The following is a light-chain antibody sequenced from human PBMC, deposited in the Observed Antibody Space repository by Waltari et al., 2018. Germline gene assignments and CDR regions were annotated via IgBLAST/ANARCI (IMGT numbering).Light chain of an antibody. CDR1: QSLTKRY. CDR3: QQYGSSVLYT. V-gene: IGKV3-20*01. Sequence: VLTQSPGTLSLSPGERATLSCRASQSLTKRYLAWYQQQPGQAPRLLIYGASSRAAVIPDRFSGSGSGTDFTLTISRLEPEDFAVYYCQQYGSSVLYTFGQGTKLEIK. CDR2: GAS. J-gene: IGKJ2*01.